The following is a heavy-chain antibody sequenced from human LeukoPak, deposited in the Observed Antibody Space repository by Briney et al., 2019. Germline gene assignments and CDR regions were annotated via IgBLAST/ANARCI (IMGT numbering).Heavy chain of an antibody. Sequence: GDSLKISCKGSGYTFTNYWIGWVRQMPGKGLEWMGIIYPANSDTRYSPSFQGQVTISADKSISTAYVQWSSLKASDTAMYYCARPPQGSSGSLGFDYWGQGTLVTVSS. CDR2: IYPANSDT. D-gene: IGHD6-19*01. V-gene: IGHV5-51*01. CDR3: ARPPQGSSGSLGFDY. CDR1: GYTFTNYW. J-gene: IGHJ4*02.